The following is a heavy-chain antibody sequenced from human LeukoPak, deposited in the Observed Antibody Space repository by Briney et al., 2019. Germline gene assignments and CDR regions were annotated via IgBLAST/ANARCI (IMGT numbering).Heavy chain of an antibody. V-gene: IGHV4-34*01. D-gene: IGHD3-9*01. CDR2: INHSGST. J-gene: IGHJ4*02. CDR3: ARSSLRYFDWLLHFDY. Sequence: SETLSLICAVYGGSFSGYYWSWIRQPPVKGLEWIGEINHSGSTNYNPSLKSRVPISVDTSKTQFSLKLSSVTDADTAVYYCARSSLRYFDWLLHFDYWGQGTLVTVSS. CDR1: GGSFSGYY.